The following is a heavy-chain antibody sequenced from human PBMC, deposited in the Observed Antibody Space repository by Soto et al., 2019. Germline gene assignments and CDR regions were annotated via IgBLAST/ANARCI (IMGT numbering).Heavy chain of an antibody. Sequence: SETLSLTCTVSGGSISSGDYYWSWIRQPPGKGLEWIGYIYYSGRTYYNPSLKRRVTISVDTSNIQFSLMLSSVTAAYSAVYYCSILIYGDYVNFDYWGQGTLVTVSS. D-gene: IGHD4-17*01. CDR1: GGSISSGDYY. CDR3: SILIYGDYVNFDY. V-gene: IGHV4-30-4*01. CDR2: IYYSGRT. J-gene: IGHJ4*02.